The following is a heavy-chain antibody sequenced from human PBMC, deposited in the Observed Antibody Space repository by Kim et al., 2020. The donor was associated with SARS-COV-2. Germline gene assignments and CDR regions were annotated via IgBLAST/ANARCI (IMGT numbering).Heavy chain of an antibody. V-gene: IGHV3-9*01. D-gene: IGHD6-13*01. CDR3: AKDIGIAAAGELGY. CDR1: GFTFDDYA. Sequence: GGSLRLSCAASGFTFDDYAMHWVRQAPGKGLEWVSGISWNSGSIGYADSVKGRFTISRDNAKNSLYLQMNSLRAEDTALYYCAKDIGIAAAGELGYWGQG. CDR2: ISWNSGSI. J-gene: IGHJ4*02.